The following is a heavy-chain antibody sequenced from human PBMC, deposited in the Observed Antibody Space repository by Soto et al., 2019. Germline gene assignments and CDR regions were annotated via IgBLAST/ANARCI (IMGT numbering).Heavy chain of an antibody. CDR3: ARHGDRLRYFDCSYNWFDP. Sequence: PGESLKISCKGSGYSFTSYWIGWVRQMPGKGLEWMGIIYPGDSDTRYSPSFQGQVTISADKSISTAYLQWSSLKASDTAMYYCARHGDRLRYFDCSYNWFDPWGQGTLVTVSS. V-gene: IGHV5-51*01. CDR1: GYSFTSYW. J-gene: IGHJ5*02. D-gene: IGHD3-9*01. CDR2: IYPGDSDT.